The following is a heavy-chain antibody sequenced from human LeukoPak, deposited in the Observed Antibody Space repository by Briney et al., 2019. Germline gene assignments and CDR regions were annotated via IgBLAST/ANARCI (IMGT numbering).Heavy chain of an antibody. Sequence: SETLSLTCTVSGYSISSGYYWGWIRQPPGKGLEWIGNIYHSGSTYYNPSLKSRVTISVDTSKNQFSLKLSSVTAADMAVYYCATRDYIVATDFDYWGQGTLVTVSS. CDR1: GYSISSGYY. V-gene: IGHV4-38-2*02. CDR3: ATRDYIVATDFDY. CDR2: IYHSGST. J-gene: IGHJ4*02. D-gene: IGHD5-12*01.